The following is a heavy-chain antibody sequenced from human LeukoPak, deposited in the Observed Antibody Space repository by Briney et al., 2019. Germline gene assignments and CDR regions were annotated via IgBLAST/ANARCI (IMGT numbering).Heavy chain of an antibody. Sequence: SETLSLTCTVSGGSISSYYWSWIRQPPGKGLEWIGYIYYSGSTNYNPSLKSRVTISVDTSKNQFSLKLSSVTAADTAVYYCATGGYGSGSCPLDFQHWGQGTLVTVSS. CDR2: IYYSGST. J-gene: IGHJ1*01. CDR1: GGSISSYY. D-gene: IGHD3-10*01. CDR3: ATGGYGSGSCPLDFQH. V-gene: IGHV4-59*01.